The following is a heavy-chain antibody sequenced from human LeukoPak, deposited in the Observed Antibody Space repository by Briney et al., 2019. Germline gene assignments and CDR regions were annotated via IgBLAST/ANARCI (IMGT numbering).Heavy chain of an antibody. CDR3: AKSIPAIAVAVSTRQ. D-gene: IGHD6-19*01. CDR2: ISSTSSYI. V-gene: IGHV3-21*01. J-gene: IGHJ4*02. Sequence: GGSLRLSCAASGFTFNSYTMNWVRQAPGKGLEWVSSISSTSSYIYYADSVKGRFTISRDNAKNSLYLQMNSLRAEDTAVYYCAKSIPAIAVAVSTRQWGQGTLVTVSS. CDR1: GFTFNSYT.